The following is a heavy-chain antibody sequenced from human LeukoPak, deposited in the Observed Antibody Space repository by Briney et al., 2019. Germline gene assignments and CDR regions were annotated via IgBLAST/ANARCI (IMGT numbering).Heavy chain of an antibody. D-gene: IGHD3-9*01. CDR3: ARFDYDILTGYYYYYYMDV. CDR1: GYSISSGYY. Sequence: PSETLSLTCTVSGYSISSGYYWGWIRQPPGKGLEWIGSIYHSGSTYYNPSLKSRVTISVDTSKNQFSLKLSSVTATDTAVYYCARFDYDILTGYYYYYYMDVWGKGTTVTVSS. CDR2: IYHSGST. V-gene: IGHV4-38-2*02. J-gene: IGHJ6*03.